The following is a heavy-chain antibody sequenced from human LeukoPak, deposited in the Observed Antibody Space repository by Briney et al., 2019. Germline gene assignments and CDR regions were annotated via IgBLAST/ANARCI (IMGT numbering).Heavy chain of an antibody. CDR3: ARGLIYDSSGYYSRQNDY. V-gene: IGHV3-7*01. Sequence: GGSLRLSCAASGFSFSTYWMSWVRQAPGKGLEWVANIKQDGSEKYYVDSVKGRFTISRDNAKNSLYLQMNSLRAEDTAVYYCARGLIYDSSGYYSRQNDYWGQGTLVTVSS. CDR2: IKQDGSEK. J-gene: IGHJ4*02. D-gene: IGHD3-22*01. CDR1: GFSFSTYW.